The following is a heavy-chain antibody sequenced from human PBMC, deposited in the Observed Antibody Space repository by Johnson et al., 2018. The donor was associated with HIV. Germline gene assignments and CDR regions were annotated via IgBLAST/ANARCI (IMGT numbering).Heavy chain of an antibody. J-gene: IGHJ3*02. CDR1: GFTFSSKY. Sequence: EQLVESGGGVVRPGGSLRLSCAASGFTFSSKYMAWVRQAPGQGLEWVSVIYSGESTSYADSVKDRFTISRDNSMNTLYLQMNSLRAEDTAVYYCARAPGWNDVWGAFDIWGQGTMVTVSS. D-gene: IGHD1-1*01. CDR3: ARAPGWNDVWGAFDI. V-gene: IGHV3-66*01. CDR2: IYSGEST.